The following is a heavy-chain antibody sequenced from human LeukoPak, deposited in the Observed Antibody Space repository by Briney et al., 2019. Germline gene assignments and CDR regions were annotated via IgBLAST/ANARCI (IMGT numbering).Heavy chain of an antibody. D-gene: IGHD6-13*01. CDR1: GYSISSSNW. CDR3: ATGLTGIRAAAGTEKKWFDP. V-gene: IGHV4-28*01. J-gene: IGHJ5*02. Sequence: SETLSLTCAVSGYSISSSNWWGWIRQPPGKGLEWIGYIYYSGSTNYNPSLKSRVTISVDTSKNQFSLKLSSVTAADTAVYYCATGLTGIRAAAGTEKKWFDPWGQGTLVTVSS. CDR2: IYYSGST.